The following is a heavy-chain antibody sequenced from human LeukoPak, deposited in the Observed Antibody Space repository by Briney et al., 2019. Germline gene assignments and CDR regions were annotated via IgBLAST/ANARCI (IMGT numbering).Heavy chain of an antibody. CDR3: ARDPPYNTSGYLFDY. V-gene: IGHV1-46*01. D-gene: IGHD3-22*01. CDR1: GYTFTSYY. Sequence: ASVKVSCKASGYTFTSYYMHWVRQAPGQGLEWMGIINPSGGSTSYAQKFQGGVTMTRDMSTRTVYMELSSLRSEDTAAYYCARDPPYNTSGYLFDYWGQGTLVTVSS. CDR2: INPSGGST. J-gene: IGHJ4*02.